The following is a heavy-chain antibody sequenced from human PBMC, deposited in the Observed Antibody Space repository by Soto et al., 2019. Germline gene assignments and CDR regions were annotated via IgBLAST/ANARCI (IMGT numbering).Heavy chain of an antibody. Sequence: GGSLRLSCAASGFTFSNSWMSWVRQAPGKGLEWVANIKEDGSEKDCVDPVKGRFTITRDNAKNSLYLQMNNLRAEDTAVYFCRRKRLGMDVWGQGTTVTVSS. V-gene: IGHV3-7*03. CDR2: IKEDGSEK. J-gene: IGHJ6*02. CDR1: GFTFSNSW. CDR3: RRKRLGMDV. D-gene: IGHD3-16*01.